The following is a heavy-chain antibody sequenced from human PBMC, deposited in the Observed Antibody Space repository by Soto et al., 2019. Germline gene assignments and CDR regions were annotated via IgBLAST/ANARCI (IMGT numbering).Heavy chain of an antibody. CDR3: ARALCIHLDPAAFDI. V-gene: IGHV1-18*01. CDR2: ISAYNGNT. D-gene: IGHD5-18*01. J-gene: IGHJ3*02. CDR1: GYTFTSYG. Sequence: ASVKVSCKASGYTFTSYGISWVRQAPGQGLEWMGWISAYNGNTNYAQKLQGRVTMTTDTSTSTAYMELRSLRSDDTAVYYCARALCIHLDPAAFDIWGQGTMVTVSS.